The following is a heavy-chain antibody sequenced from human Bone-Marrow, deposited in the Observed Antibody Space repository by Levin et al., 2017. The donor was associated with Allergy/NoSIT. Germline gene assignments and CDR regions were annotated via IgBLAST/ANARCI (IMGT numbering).Heavy chain of an antibody. CDR1: GDSIRRDEDY. D-gene: IGHD3-16*01. CDR2: VYYSGST. J-gene: IGHJ3*01. CDR3: ARASMSFGGAIPETYTFDV. Sequence: LSQTLSLTCTVSGDSIRRDEDYWSWIRQPPGKGLEWIGFVYYSGSTYYNPSLKSRLSISKNTSKNEFSLKLSSVTAADTAVYYCARASMSFGGAIPETYTFDVWGQGTMVTVSS. V-gene: IGHV4-30-4*01.